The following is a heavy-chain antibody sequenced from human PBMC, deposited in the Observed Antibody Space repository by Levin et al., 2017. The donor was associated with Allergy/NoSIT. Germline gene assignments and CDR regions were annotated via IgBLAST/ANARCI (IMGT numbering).Heavy chain of an antibody. J-gene: IGHJ6*02. V-gene: IGHV3-23*01. CDR2: ISGSDGNT. D-gene: IGHD3-10*01. CDR3: AKRYFGDWYYGLDA. CDR1: GFIFSSYA. Sequence: GESLKISCAASGFIFSSYAMTWVRQAPGQGLEWVAGISGSDGNTYYADSVKGRFTISRDNSKNTLYLQMKSLRAEDTAVYYCAKRYFGDWYYGLDAWGQGTTVTVSS.